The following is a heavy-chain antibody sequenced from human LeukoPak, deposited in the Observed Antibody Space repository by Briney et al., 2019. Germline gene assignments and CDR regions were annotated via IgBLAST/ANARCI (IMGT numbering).Heavy chain of an antibody. CDR1: GDSIGGSSYY. V-gene: IGHV4-39*07. Sequence: SETLSLTCTVSGDSIGGSSYYWAWVRQPPGKGLEWIGSIYHSGSTFYNPSLKSRVTILVDTSRNQFSLKLSSVTAADTAVYYCARGGRAGTNTGNFDYWGQGTLVTVSS. J-gene: IGHJ4*02. CDR3: ARGGRAGTNTGNFDY. CDR2: IYHSGST. D-gene: IGHD1-1*01.